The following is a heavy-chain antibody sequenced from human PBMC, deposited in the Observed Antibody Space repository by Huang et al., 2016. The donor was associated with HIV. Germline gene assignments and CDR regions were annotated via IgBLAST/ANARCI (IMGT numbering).Heavy chain of an antibody. CDR3: SPSGDDYFYFYMDV. D-gene: IGHD4-17*01. V-gene: IGHV3-49*03. J-gene: IGHJ6*03. CDR2: VRSKAFGGAS. Sequence: QLVESGGDSVQSGRSLRLSCRGSGFIFNDFAINWFRPSPGKGREWIGFVRSKAFGGASKSAPSVKDRFTVSRDEAKNVAFLQMDNLQVDDTAIYYCSPSGDDYFYFYMDVWGNGTTVIVS. CDR1: GFIFNDFA.